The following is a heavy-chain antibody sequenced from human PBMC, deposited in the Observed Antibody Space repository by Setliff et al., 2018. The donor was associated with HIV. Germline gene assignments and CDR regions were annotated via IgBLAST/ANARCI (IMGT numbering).Heavy chain of an antibody. CDR3: ARVHRGGVGRQHWRSFDY. CDR1: GFTFSDYY. V-gene: IGHV3-11*01. Sequence: GGSLRLSCAASGFTFSDYYMSWIRQAPGKGLEWVACISGSGSTIYYADSVKGRFTISRDNARDSLYVQMNSLRVEDTAVYFCARVHRGGVGRQHWRSFDYWGQGTLVTVSS. J-gene: IGHJ4*02. CDR2: ISGSGSTI. D-gene: IGHD1-1*01.